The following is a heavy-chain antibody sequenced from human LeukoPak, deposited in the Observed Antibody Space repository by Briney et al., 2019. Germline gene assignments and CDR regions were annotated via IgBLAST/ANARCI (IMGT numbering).Heavy chain of an antibody. Sequence: SGTLSLTCTVSGGSISSSSYYWGWIRQPPGKGLEWIGSIYYSGSTYYNPSLKSRVTISVDTSKNQFSLKLSSVTAADTAVYYCAEGAAAGIDWGYWGQGTLVTVSS. CDR3: AEGAAAGIDWGY. J-gene: IGHJ4*02. V-gene: IGHV4-39*01. CDR2: IYYSGST. CDR1: GGSISSSSYY. D-gene: IGHD6-13*01.